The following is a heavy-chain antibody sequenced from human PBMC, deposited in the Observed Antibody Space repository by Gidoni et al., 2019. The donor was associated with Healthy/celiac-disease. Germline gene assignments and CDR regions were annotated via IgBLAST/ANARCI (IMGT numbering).Heavy chain of an antibody. CDR2: INHSGST. V-gene: IGHV4-34*01. CDR3: ARGLGRSSHIYRRDVFDI. D-gene: IGHD3-16*02. CDR1: GGSFRVSY. J-gene: IGHJ3*02. Sequence: QVQLQQWGAGLLKPLETLSLTCPFYGGSFRVSYWSWIRQPPGKGLEWIGEINHSGSTNYNPSLKSRVTISIDTSKNQFSLKLSSVTAADTAVYYCARGLGRSSHIYRRDVFDIWGQGTMVTVSS.